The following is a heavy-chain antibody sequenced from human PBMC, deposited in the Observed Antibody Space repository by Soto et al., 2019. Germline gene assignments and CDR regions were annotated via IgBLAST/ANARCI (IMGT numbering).Heavy chain of an antibody. CDR3: SSRRDWTATDPLDY. CDR2: IRNKVNTYAT. V-gene: IGHV3-73*02. J-gene: IGHJ4*02. D-gene: IGHD2-21*01. CDR1: GFTFTDSA. Sequence: EVQLVESGGGLVQPGGSLKLSCAASGFTFTDSAIHWVRQASGKGPEWVGRIRNKVNTYATAYAASVKGRFTISRDDATGTTYLQMNSLKTEETAVYYCSSRRDWTATDPLDYWGQGTLVTVS.